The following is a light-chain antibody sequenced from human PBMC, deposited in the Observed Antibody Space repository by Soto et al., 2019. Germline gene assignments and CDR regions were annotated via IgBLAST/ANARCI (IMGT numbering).Light chain of an antibody. CDR2: EGS. CDR1: SSDVGSYDL. CDR3: CSYAGTFYV. V-gene: IGLV2-23*01. J-gene: IGLJ1*01. Sequence: QSALTQPASVSGSPGQSITISCTGGSSDVGSYDLVSWYQQHPGKAPKVMIYEGSKRPSGVSSRFSGSKSGNTASLTISGLQAEDEADYYCCSYAGTFYVFGTGTKVTVL.